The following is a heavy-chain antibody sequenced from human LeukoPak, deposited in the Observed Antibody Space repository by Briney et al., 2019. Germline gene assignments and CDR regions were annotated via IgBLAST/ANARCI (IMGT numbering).Heavy chain of an antibody. CDR2: ISGSGGST. J-gene: IGHJ4*02. CDR3: TTDPIVVVISGFDY. V-gene: IGHV3-23*01. D-gene: IGHD3-22*01. CDR1: GFTFSSYG. Sequence: PGGSLRLSCAASGFTFSSYGMSWVRQAPGKGLEWVSAISGSGGSTYYADSVKGRFTISRDNSKNTLYLQMKSLKTEDTAVYYCTTDPIVVVISGFDYWGQGTLVTVSS.